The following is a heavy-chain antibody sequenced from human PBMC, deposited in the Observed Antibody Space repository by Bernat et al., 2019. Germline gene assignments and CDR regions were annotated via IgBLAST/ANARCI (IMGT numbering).Heavy chain of an antibody. CDR2: INSDGSST. Sequence: EVQLVESGGGLVKPGGSLRLSCAASGFTFSNAWMSWVRQAPGKGLEWVSRINSDGSSTSYADSVKGRFTISRDNAKNTLYLQMNSLRAEDTAVYYCARDGEDIVVVPAAIYYYYGMDVWGQGTTVTVSS. V-gene: IGHV3-74*01. J-gene: IGHJ6*02. D-gene: IGHD2-2*01. CDR1: GFTFSNAW. CDR3: ARDGEDIVVVPAAIYYYYGMDV.